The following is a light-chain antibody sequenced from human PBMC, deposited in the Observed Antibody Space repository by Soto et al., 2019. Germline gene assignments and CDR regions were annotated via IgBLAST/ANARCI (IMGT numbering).Light chain of an antibody. CDR3: SSYTSSGTHVI. CDR1: SSDVGGYNY. J-gene: IGLJ2*01. CDR2: DVS. V-gene: IGLV2-14*03. Sequence: QSALTQPASVSGSPGQSITISCTGTSSDVGGYNYVSWYQHHPGKAPKLLIFDVSNRPSGVSNRFSGSKSGSTASLTISGLQAEDEADYYCSSYTSSGTHVIFGGGTKVTVL.